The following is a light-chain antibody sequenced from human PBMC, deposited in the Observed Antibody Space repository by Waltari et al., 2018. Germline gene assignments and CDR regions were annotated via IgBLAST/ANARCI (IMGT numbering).Light chain of an antibody. V-gene: IGLV2-14*01. CDR3: SSYTSSSGYV. Sequence: QSALTQPASVSGSPGQSITISCTGTSSDVGGYNYFSWYQQHPGKAPKLMIYEVSNRPSGVSNRFSGSKSGNTASLTISGLQAEDEADYYCSSYTSSSGYVFGTGTKVTVL. CDR2: EVS. J-gene: IGLJ1*01. CDR1: SSDVGGYNY.